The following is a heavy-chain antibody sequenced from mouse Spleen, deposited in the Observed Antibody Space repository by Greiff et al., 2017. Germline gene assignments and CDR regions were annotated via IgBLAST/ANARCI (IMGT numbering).Heavy chain of an antibody. Sequence: EVNVVESGGGLVKPGGSLKLSCAASGFTFSSYAMSWVRQTPEKRLEWVATISSGGSYTYYPDSVKGRFTISRDNAKNTLYLQMSSLRSEDTAMYYCARGITTATEYAMDYWGQGTSVTVSS. D-gene: IGHD1-2*01. V-gene: IGHV5-9-3*01. J-gene: IGHJ4*01. CDR3: ARGITTATEYAMDY. CDR2: ISSGGSYT. CDR1: GFTFSSYA.